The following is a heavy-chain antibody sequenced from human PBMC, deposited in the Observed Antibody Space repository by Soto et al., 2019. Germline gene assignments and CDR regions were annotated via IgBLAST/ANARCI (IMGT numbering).Heavy chain of an antibody. Sequence: ASVKVSCKASGYTFTTYAISWLRQAPGQGLEWMGWMNTYTGNTDYAQSLRGRVTMTRDTSTDTAYMELRSLRSDDTAMYYCARGGGIVVVTAPYDHWGQGTLVTVSS. V-gene: IGHV1-18*01. CDR1: GYTFTTYA. J-gene: IGHJ4*02. CDR3: ARGGGIVVVTAPYDH. D-gene: IGHD2-21*02. CDR2: MNTYTGNT.